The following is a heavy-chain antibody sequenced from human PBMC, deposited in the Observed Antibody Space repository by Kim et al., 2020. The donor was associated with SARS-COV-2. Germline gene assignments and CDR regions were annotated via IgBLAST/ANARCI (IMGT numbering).Heavy chain of an antibody. V-gene: IGHV3-7*03. CDR1: GFTFSSHW. CDR3: ARTQQRLVPFVY. CDR2: IKQDGSAK. Sequence: GGSLRLSCAASGFTFSSHWMSWVRQAPGKGLEWVANIKQDGSAKYYVDSVKGRFTISRDNAKNSLYLQMNSLRAEDTAVYYCARTQQRLVPFVYCGHGT. D-gene: IGHD6-13*01. J-gene: IGHJ4*01.